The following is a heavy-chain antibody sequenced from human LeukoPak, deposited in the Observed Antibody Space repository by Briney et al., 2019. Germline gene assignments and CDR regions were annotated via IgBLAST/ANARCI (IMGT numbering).Heavy chain of an antibody. D-gene: IGHD1-7*01. CDR2: IHVDGSER. V-gene: IGHV3-7*01. Sequence: GGSLRLSCVVSGFSFNTYGVGWVRQAPGKGLEWVAYIHVDGSERYNVDSMKGRLTISRDNAKRSIYLQLSSLRAEDTAMYYCARWNYAFENWGRGTLVTVSS. CDR1: GFSFNTYG. CDR3: ARWNYAFEN. J-gene: IGHJ4*02.